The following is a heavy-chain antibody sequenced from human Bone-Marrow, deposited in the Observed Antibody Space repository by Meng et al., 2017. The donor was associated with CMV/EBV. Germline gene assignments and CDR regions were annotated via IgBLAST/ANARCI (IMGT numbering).Heavy chain of an antibody. V-gene: IGHV1-8*03. CDR1: GYTFTTYD. J-gene: IGHJ5*02. CDR3: ARCCRINGPRWFDP. CDR2: INPNTGDS. Sequence: ASVKVSCKASGYTFTTYDINWIRQAPGQGLEWMAWINPNTGDSGYAQKFQGRLAITRDTSISTVYMELGSLRSDDTAVYYCARCCRINGPRWFDPWGQGTPVTASS. D-gene: IGHD1-14*01.